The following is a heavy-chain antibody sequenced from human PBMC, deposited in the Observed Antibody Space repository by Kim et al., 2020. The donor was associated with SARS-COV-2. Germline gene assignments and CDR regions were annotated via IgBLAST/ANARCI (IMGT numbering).Heavy chain of an antibody. J-gene: IGHJ4*02. V-gene: IGHV4-39*01. CDR2: T. D-gene: IGHD4-17*01. CDR3: ARHATVTSFDY. Sequence: TYHTQSLKSLVTISVHTSKNEFSLKLSSVTAADTAVYYCARHATVTSFDYWGQGTLVTVSS.